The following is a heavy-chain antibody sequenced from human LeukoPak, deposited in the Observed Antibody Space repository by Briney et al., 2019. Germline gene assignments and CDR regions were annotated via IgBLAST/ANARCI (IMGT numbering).Heavy chain of an antibody. CDR3: ARDRGYVISGYYSTNYYYYMDV. J-gene: IGHJ6*03. V-gene: IGHV3-64*01. D-gene: IGHD3-22*01. CDR2: ISSNGGST. Sequence: PGGSLRLSCAASGFTFSSYAMHWVRQAPGKGLEYVSAISSNGGSTYYANSVKGRFTISRDNAKNSLYLQMNSLRAEDMAVYYCARDRGYVISGYYSTNYYYYMDVWGKGTTVTVSS. CDR1: GFTFSSYA.